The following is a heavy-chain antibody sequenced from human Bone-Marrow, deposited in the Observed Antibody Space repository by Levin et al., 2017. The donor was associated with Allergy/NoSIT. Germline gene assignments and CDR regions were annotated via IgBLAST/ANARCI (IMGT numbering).Heavy chain of an antibody. CDR1: GFTFSNYA. CDR3: VANVGTPMFDY. CDR2: LSESGDHT. V-gene: IGHV3-23*01. Sequence: PGGSLRLSCAASGFTFSNYAMNWVRQAPGKGLEWVSALSESGDHTFYADSVKGRFTISRDNSKNTLYLQMNSLRADDTAIYYCVANVGTPMFDYWGQGTLVTVSS. J-gene: IGHJ4*02. D-gene: IGHD5-18*01.